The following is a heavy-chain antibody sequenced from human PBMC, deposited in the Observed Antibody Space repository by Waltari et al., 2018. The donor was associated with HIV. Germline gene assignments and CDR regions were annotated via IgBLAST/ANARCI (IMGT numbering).Heavy chain of an antibody. D-gene: IGHD3-3*02. Sequence: QVQLVQSGSELKKPVASVKISCRASGYKFTNYAMNWVRQAPGQGPEWMGWINTNTGNPTYAQGFTGRFVFSLDTSVSTAYLQINSLKAEDTAVYYCAKLGMKNWFDPWGQGTLVTVSS. J-gene: IGHJ5*02. CDR2: INTNTGNP. CDR3: AKLGMKNWFDP. V-gene: IGHV7-4-1*02. CDR1: GYKFTNYA.